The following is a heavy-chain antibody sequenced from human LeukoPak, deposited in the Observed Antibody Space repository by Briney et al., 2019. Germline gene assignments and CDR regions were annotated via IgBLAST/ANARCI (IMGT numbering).Heavy chain of an antibody. CDR2: ISSSGGST. CDR1: GFTFGSYA. Sequence: GGSLRLSCAASGFTFGSYAISWVRQAPGKGLEWVSVISSSGGSTYYADSVKGRFTISRDNSKNTLYLQMNSLRAEDTAIYYCAKDLSRTGMIDYWGQGTLVTVSS. CDR3: AKDLSRTGMIDY. J-gene: IGHJ4*02. D-gene: IGHD1-1*01. V-gene: IGHV3-23*01.